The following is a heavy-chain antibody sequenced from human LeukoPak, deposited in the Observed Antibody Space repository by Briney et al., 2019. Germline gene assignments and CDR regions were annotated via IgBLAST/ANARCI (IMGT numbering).Heavy chain of an antibody. Sequence: GASVKVSCKASGYTFTSYEINWVRQAPGQGLEWMGGMNPNSGNTGYAQKFQGRLTMTRDTSISTAYMELSSLRSEDTAVYYCARGINGMDVWGQGTTVTVSS. D-gene: IGHD3-16*01. CDR2: MNPNSGNT. J-gene: IGHJ6*02. CDR3: ARGINGMDV. CDR1: GYTFTSYE. V-gene: IGHV1-8*01.